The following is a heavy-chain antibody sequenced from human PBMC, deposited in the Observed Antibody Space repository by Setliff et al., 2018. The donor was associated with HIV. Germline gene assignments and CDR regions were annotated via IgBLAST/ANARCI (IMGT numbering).Heavy chain of an antibody. CDR1: GGSISSSHW. CDR3: ARVLVVSDAFGV. CDR2: IHQSGGT. D-gene: IGHD3-22*01. Sequence: SETLSLTCAVSGGSISSSHWWSWVRQPPGKGLEWIGDIHQSGGTAYNASLKSRVTMSLDKSKNHFSLKLTSVTAADTAVYYCARVLVVSDAFGVWGQGTMVTVS. J-gene: IGHJ3*01. V-gene: IGHV4-4*02.